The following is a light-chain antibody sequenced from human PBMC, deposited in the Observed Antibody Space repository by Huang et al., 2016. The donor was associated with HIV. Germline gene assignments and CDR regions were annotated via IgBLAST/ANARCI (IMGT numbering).Light chain of an antibody. J-gene: IGKJ2*01. CDR1: QALLHIDGKTY. CDR3: RQSIHLRT. CDR2: EVS. Sequence: IMMTQTPLSLSVTPGQPATVSCKSNQALLHIDGKTYLYWYLQRPGQSPQLLIYEVSKRFSGVPDRFGGSGSGTDFTLTIRRVEAGDVGLYYCRQSIHLRTVGQGTKLEIK. V-gene: IGKV2-29*02.